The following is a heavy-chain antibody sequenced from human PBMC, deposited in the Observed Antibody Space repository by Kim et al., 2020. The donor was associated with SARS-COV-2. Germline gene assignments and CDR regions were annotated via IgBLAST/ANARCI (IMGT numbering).Heavy chain of an antibody. CDR3: ARGSHIGVERRLVPYFDY. V-gene: IGHV4-34*01. CDR1: GGSFSGYY. Sequence: SETLSLTCAVYGGSFSGYYWSWIRQPPGKGLEWIGEINHSGSTNYNPSLKSRVTISVDTSKNQFSLKLSSVTAADTAVYYCARGSHIGVERRLVPYFDY. D-gene: IGHD2-15*01. J-gene: IGHJ4*01. CDR2: INHSGST.